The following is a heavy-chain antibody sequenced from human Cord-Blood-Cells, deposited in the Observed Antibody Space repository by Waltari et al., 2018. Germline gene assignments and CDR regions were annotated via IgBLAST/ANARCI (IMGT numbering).Heavy chain of an antibody. Sequence: QVQLVQYGAEVKKPGYSVKVAWKASGGTFSSYASSWVRQATGKGLEWMGGIIPIFGTANYAQKFQGRVTITADKSTSTAYMELSSLRSEDTAVYYCARDVGRYYDFWSGYSPYYFDYWGQGTLVTVSS. CDR1: GGTFSSYA. CDR3: ARDVGRYYDFWSGYSPYYFDY. CDR2: IIPIFGTA. J-gene: IGHJ4*02. V-gene: IGHV1-69*06. D-gene: IGHD3-3*01.